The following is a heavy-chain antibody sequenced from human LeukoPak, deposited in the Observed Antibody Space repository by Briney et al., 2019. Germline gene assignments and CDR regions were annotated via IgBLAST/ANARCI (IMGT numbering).Heavy chain of an antibody. V-gene: IGHV1-8*01. CDR2: MNPNRGNT. Sequence: ASVKVSCKASGYTFTSYDINWVRQATGQGLDGMGWMNPNRGNTGYAQKFQGRVTMTRNTSISTAYMELSSLRSEETAVYYCARGEEYGDYEDYWGQGTLVTVSS. CDR3: ARGEEYGDYEDY. CDR1: GYTFTSYD. J-gene: IGHJ4*02. D-gene: IGHD4-17*01.